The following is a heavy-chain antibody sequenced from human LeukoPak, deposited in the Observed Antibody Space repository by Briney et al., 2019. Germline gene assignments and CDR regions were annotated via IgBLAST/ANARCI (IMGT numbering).Heavy chain of an antibody. J-gene: IGHJ4*02. V-gene: IGHV3-23*01. CDR3: AKWGDYDVLTGYYVSDY. CDR2: ITGSGGNT. CDR1: GFTFSNYA. D-gene: IGHD3-9*01. Sequence: PGASLRLSCAASGFTFSNYAMSWVRQAPGKGLEWVSAITGSGGNTNYADSVKGRFTISRDNSKNTVFLQMNSLRAEDTAVYYCAKWGDYDVLTGYYVSDYWGQGTLVTVSS.